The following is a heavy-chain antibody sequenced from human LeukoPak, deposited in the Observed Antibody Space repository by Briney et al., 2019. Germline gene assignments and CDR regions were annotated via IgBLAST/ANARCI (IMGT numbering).Heavy chain of an antibody. V-gene: IGHV3-48*01. Sequence: GGSLRLSCAASGFTFSSYSMNWVRQAPGKGLEWVPYISSSSSTIYYADSVKGRFTISRDNAKNSLYLQMNSLRAEDTAVYYCARDRGTMVRGKDAFDIWGQGTMVTVSS. CDR2: ISSSSSTI. CDR3: ARDRGTMVRGKDAFDI. CDR1: GFTFSSYS. D-gene: IGHD3-10*01. J-gene: IGHJ3*02.